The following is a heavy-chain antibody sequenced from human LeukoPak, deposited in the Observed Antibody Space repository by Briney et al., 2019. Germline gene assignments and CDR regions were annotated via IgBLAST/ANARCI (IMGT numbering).Heavy chain of an antibody. CDR1: GFTFSSYS. J-gene: IGHJ6*03. Sequence: GSLRLSCAASGFTFSSYSMNWVRQAPGKGLEWVSSISSSSSYIYYADSVKGRFTISRDNAKNSLYLQMNSLRAEDTAVYYCARGGVPAAIGIYYYYYMDVWGKGTTVTVSS. CDR2: ISSSSSYI. V-gene: IGHV3-21*01. D-gene: IGHD2-2*02. CDR3: ARGGVPAAIGIYYYYYMDV.